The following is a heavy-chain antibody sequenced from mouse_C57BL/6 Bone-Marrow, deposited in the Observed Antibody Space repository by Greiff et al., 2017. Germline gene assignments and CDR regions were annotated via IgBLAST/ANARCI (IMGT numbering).Heavy chain of an antibody. CDR2: INPNNGGT. CDR1: GYTFTDYY. D-gene: IGHD1-1*01. Sequence: VQLQQSGPELVKPGASVKISCKASGYTFTDYYMNWVKQSHGKSLEWIGDINPNNGGTSYNQKFKGKATLTVDKSSSTAYMELRSLTSEDSAVYYCASISYGGTYLDVWGTETTVTVSS. CDR3: ASISYGGTYLDV. J-gene: IGHJ1*03. V-gene: IGHV1-26*01.